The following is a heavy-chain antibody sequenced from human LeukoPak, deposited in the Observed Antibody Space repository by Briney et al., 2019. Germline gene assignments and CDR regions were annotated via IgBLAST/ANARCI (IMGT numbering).Heavy chain of an antibody. D-gene: IGHD3-3*01. CDR3: AKDPRYDFWSGYSNWFDP. J-gene: IGHJ5*02. CDR1: GFTFSSYA. Sequence: GGSLRLSCAASGFTFSSYAMSWVRQAPGKGLEWVSAISGSGGSTYYADSVKGRFTISRDNSKNTLYLQMNSLRAEDTAVYYCAKDPRYDFWSGYSNWFDPWGQGTLATVSS. V-gene: IGHV3-23*01. CDR2: ISGSGGST.